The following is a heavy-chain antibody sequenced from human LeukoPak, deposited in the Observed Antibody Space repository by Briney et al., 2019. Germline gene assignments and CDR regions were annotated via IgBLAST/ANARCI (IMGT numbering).Heavy chain of an antibody. CDR1: GGSFSGYY. V-gene: IGHV4-34*01. CDR2: INHSGST. Sequence: PSETLSLTCAVYGGSFSGYYWSWIRQPPGKGLEWIGEINHSGSTNYNPSLKSRVAISVDTSKNQFSLKLSSVTAADTAVYYCARNYYDSSGYYGTFDIWGKGKMVTVSS. D-gene: IGHD3-22*01. J-gene: IGHJ3*02. CDR3: ARNYYDSSGYYGTFDI.